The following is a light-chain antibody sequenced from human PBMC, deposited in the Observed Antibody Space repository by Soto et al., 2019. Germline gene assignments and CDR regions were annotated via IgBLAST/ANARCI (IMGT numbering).Light chain of an antibody. CDR3: LQDYNYPRT. Sequence: AIQMSQSPSSLSASVGDRVTITCRASQGIRNDLGWYQQKPGTAPKLLIYAASTLQSGVPSRFSGSGSGTDFTLTISSLQPEDFATYYCLQDYNYPRTFGQGTKVEVK. CDR2: AAS. V-gene: IGKV1-6*01. CDR1: QGIRND. J-gene: IGKJ1*01.